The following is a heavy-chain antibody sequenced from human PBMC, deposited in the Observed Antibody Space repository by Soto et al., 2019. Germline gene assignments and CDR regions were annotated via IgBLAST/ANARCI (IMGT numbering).Heavy chain of an antibody. V-gene: IGHV4-39*01. D-gene: IGHD1-1*01. CDR2: IYYSGST. Sequence: QMQLQESGPGLVKPSETLSLTCTVSGGSISRNSYYWGWIRQPPGKGLEWIGSIYYSGSTYYNPSHKGRVTISVDPSKTRFSLSLSSVTAADPAVYYCARHDWNGVDYWGQGTLVTVSS. CDR1: GGSISRNSYY. CDR3: ARHDWNGVDY. J-gene: IGHJ4*02.